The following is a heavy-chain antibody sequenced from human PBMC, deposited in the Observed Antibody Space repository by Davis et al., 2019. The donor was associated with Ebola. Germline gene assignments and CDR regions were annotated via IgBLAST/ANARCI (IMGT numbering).Heavy chain of an antibody. D-gene: IGHD3-22*01. CDR3: ARPRGVTMIVVD. CDR2: IYYSGST. V-gene: IGHV4-39*01. J-gene: IGHJ4*02. CDR1: GGSISSSSYY. Sequence: PSETLSLTCTVSGGSISSSSYYWGWIRQPPGKGLEWIGSIYYSGSTYYNPSLKSRVTISVDTSKNQFSLKLSSVTAADTAVYYCARPRGVTMIVVDWGQGTLVTGSS.